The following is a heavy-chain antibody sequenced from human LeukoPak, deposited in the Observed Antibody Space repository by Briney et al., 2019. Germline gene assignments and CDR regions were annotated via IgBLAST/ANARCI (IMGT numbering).Heavy chain of an antibody. V-gene: IGHV3-48*03. CDR2: ISSSGRTI. CDR1: GFTFSSYE. CDR3: ARGDSSVPGWFDP. Sequence: QPGGSLRLSCAASGFTFSSYEMNWVRQAPGKGLEWVSYISSSGRTIYYADSVKGRFTISRDNAKNSLYLQMNSLRAEDTAVYYCARGDSSVPGWFDPWGQGTLVTVSP. J-gene: IGHJ5*02. D-gene: IGHD3-22*01.